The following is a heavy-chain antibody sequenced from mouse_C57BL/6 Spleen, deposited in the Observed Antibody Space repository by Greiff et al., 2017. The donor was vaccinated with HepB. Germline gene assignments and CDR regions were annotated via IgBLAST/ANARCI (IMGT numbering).Heavy chain of an antibody. CDR2: INPNNGGT. D-gene: IGHD2-2*01. Sequence: EVQLQQSGPELVKPGASVKISCKASGYTFTDYYMNWVKQSHGKSLEWIGDINPNNGGTSYNQKFKGKATLTVDKSSSTAYMELRSLTSEDSAVYYCARTGYPYWYFDVWGTGTTVTVSS. CDR3: ARTGYPYWYFDV. J-gene: IGHJ1*03. V-gene: IGHV1-26*01. CDR1: GYTFTDYY.